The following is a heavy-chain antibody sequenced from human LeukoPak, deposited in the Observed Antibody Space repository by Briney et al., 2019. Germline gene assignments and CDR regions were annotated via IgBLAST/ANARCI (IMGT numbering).Heavy chain of an antibody. D-gene: IGHD5-12*01. CDR2: IIGSSGDT. CDR1: GFRFSNFA. J-gene: IGHJ4*02. Sequence: GGSLRLSCAASGFRFSNFAMSWVRQAPGKGLEWVSLIIGSSGDTLYADSVKGRFAISRDISKNRLYLQMNSLRAEDTALYYCAKGAYDYIEMGYFDDWGQGTLVTVSS. V-gene: IGHV3-23*01. CDR3: AKGAYDYIEMGYFDD.